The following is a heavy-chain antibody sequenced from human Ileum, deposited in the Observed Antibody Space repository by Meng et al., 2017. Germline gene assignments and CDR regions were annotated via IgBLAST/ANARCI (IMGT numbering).Heavy chain of an antibody. J-gene: IGHJ4*02. Sequence: QTQLQQSGPGLVKPSPTLSLTGAVSGGSVSSNIAAWNWIRQSPLRGLEWLGRTYYRSKWYSEYAVSVKSRISITPDTSKNQFSLQMNSVTPEDTAVYYCASGSGSLDYWGPGTLVTVSS. D-gene: IGHD3-3*01. CDR1: GGSVSSNIAA. CDR2: TYYRSKWYS. V-gene: IGHV6-1*01. CDR3: ASGSGSLDY.